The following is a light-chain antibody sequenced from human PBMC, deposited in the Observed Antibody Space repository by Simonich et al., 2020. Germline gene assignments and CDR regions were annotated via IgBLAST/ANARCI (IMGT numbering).Light chain of an antibody. CDR2: DAS. Sequence: EIVLTQSPGTLSLSPGERATLSCRASQSVSSSYLDWYQQKPGLSPRFLIDDASSRATGIPERCSGSGSGTDLTLTINSLEAEDAATYYCPQSSSLPWTFGQGTKVEIK. CDR3: PQSSSLPWT. CDR1: QSVSSSY. V-gene: IGKV3-20*01. J-gene: IGKJ1*01.